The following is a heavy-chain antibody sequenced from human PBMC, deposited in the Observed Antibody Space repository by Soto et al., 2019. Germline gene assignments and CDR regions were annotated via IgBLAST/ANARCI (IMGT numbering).Heavy chain of an antibody. CDR1: GFTFSNSW. J-gene: IGHJ4*02. CDR2: INQDGSDK. D-gene: IGHD3-16*01. Sequence: EVQLVESGGGLVQPGGSLRLSCAVSGFTFSNSWLSWVRQAPGKGLEWVANINQDGSDKYYVDSVKGRFTISRDNAKTSLYLQMNSLRAEDTAIYYCARVSPVMSPGYWGQGTLVTVSS. V-gene: IGHV3-7*05. CDR3: ARVSPVMSPGY.